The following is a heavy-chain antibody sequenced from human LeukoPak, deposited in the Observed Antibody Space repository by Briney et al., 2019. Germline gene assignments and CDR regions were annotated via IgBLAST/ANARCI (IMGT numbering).Heavy chain of an antibody. J-gene: IGHJ4*02. CDR2: IYTSGST. Sequence: TLSLTCTVSGGSISSGSAYWNWIRQPAGKGLEWIGRIYTSGSTNYNPSLKSRVTISVDTSKNQFSLKLTSVTAADTAVYYCARSLSYGDYYFDYWGQGTLVTVSS. V-gene: IGHV4-61*02. CDR3: ARSLSYGDYYFDY. D-gene: IGHD4-17*01. CDR1: GGSISSGSAY.